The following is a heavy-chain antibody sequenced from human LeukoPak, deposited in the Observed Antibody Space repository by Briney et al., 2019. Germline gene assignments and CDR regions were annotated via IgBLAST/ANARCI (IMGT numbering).Heavy chain of an antibody. D-gene: IGHD4-17*01. V-gene: IGHV1-3*03. CDR2: INSGNGNT. Sequence: GASVKVSCKASGYTFTSYAMHWVRQAPGQRLEWMGWINSGNGNTKYSQEFQGRVTITRDTSASTAYMELSSLRSEDTAVYYCAREGYGDPFYYYYYMDVWGKGTTVTISS. J-gene: IGHJ6*03. CDR3: AREGYGDPFYYYYYMDV. CDR1: GYTFTSYA.